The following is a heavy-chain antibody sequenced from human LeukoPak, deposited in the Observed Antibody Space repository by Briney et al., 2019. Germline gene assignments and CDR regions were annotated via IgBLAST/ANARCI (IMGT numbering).Heavy chain of an antibody. D-gene: IGHD6-13*01. CDR1: GYTFTGYY. V-gene: IGHV1-2*02. CDR3: ARDASSSWYGLFDP. CDR2: INPNSGGT. Sequence: GASVKVSCKASGYTFTGYYMHWVRQAPGQGLEWMGWINPNSGGTNYAQKFQGRVTMTRDTSISTAYMELSRLRSDDTAVYYCARDASSSWYGLFDPWGQGTLVTVSS. J-gene: IGHJ5*02.